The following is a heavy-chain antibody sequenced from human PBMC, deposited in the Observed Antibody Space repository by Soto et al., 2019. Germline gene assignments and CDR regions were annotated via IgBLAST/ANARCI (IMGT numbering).Heavy chain of an antibody. D-gene: IGHD1-1*01. J-gene: IGHJ6*02. Sequence: GVPVKVYCKASGYTFTIHAMDWVRQAHGQSLEWMGWINGGTGQTKHSQRFQDRVNITRDTSASTAYMELSSLRSEDTAVYYCARGKGMEENYYYYGLDIWGQGTTVTVSS. CDR3: ARGKGMEENYYYYGLDI. CDR1: GYTFTIHA. CDR2: INGGTGQT. V-gene: IGHV1-3*01.